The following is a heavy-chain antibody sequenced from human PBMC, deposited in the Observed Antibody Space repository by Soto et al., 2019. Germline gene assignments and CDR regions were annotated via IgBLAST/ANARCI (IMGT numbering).Heavy chain of an antibody. Sequence: GSLRLSCAASGFPFISYAMSWVRQAPGKGLEWVSAISGSGGSTYYADSVKGRFTISRDNSKNTLYLQMNSLRAEDTAVYYCAKVSGPGWFDPWGQGTLVTVSP. J-gene: IGHJ5*02. CDR2: ISGSGGST. CDR3: AKVSGPGWFDP. V-gene: IGHV3-23*01. CDR1: GFPFISYA.